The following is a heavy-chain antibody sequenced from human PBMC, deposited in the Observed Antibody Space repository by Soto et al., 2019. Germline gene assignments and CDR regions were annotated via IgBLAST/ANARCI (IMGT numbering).Heavy chain of an antibody. D-gene: IGHD2-2*03. CDR1: GFRFSEHA. CDR3: SRGRFGYYGP. J-gene: IGHJ5*02. Sequence: GGSLRLSCNCSGFRFSEHAMTWVRQAPGKGLEWVGFIRNTPYGGTTDYAASVRGRFTISRDGSASIAYLQMNSLKTEDSGLYYCSRGRFGYYGPWGPGTLVTVSS. CDR2: IRNTPYGGTT. V-gene: IGHV3-49*04.